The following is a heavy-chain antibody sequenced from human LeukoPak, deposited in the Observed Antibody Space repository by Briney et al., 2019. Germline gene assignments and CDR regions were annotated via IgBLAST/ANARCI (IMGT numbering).Heavy chain of an antibody. CDR1: GGSFSGYY. Sequence: SETLSLTCAVYGGSFSGYYWSWIRQPPGKGLEWIGEINHSGSTNYNPSLKSRVTISVDTSKNQFSLKLSSVTAADTAVYYCARGNGSGSYYPYYYYYMDVWGKGTTVTISS. D-gene: IGHD3-10*01. CDR2: INHSGST. CDR3: ARGNGSGSYYPYYYYYMDV. J-gene: IGHJ6*03. V-gene: IGHV4-34*01.